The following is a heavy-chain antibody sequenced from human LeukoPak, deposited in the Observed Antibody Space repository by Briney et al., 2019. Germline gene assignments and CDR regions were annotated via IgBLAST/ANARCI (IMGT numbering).Heavy chain of an antibody. Sequence: PSETLSLTCTVSSGSISYYYWSWIRQPPGKGLEWIGEINHVGSTNYNPSLKSRVTISVDTSKNQFSLKLSSVTAADTAVYYCARPVNDILTGSQNWFDPWGHGTLVTVSS. J-gene: IGHJ5*02. CDR3: ARPVNDILTGSQNWFDP. D-gene: IGHD3-9*01. CDR2: INHVGST. V-gene: IGHV4-34*01. CDR1: SGSISYYY.